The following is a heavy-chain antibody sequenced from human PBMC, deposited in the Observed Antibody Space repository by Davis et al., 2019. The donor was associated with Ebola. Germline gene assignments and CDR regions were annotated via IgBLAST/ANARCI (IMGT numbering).Heavy chain of an antibody. CDR3: ARWNEGSDH. Sequence: PGGSLRLSCAASGITFTRNWMSWVRQAPGKGLEWVANIKEDGSAQYYVDSVKGRFTISRDNAKNSLYLQMNSLRAEDTALYYCARWNEGSDHWGQGTLITVSS. V-gene: IGHV3-7*03. CDR2: IKEDGSAQ. CDR1: GITFTRNW. D-gene: IGHD1-1*01. J-gene: IGHJ4*02.